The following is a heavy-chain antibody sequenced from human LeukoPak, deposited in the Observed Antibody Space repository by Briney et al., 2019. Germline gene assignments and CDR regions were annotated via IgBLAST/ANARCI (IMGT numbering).Heavy chain of an antibody. CDR2: INAGNGNT. D-gene: IGHD3-9*01. V-gene: IGHV1-3*01. Sequence: ASVKVSCKASGYTFTSYAMQWVRQAPGQRFEWMGWINAGNGNTKYSQKFQGRVTITRDTSASTAYMELSSLRSEDTAVYYCARVLRYFDSAEYFQHWGQGTLVTVSS. CDR3: ARVLRYFDSAEYFQH. J-gene: IGHJ1*01. CDR1: GYTFTSYA.